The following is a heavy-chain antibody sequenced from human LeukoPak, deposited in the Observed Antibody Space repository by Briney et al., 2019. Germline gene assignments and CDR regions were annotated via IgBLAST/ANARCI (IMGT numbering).Heavy chain of an antibody. V-gene: IGHV4-39*01. Sequence: PSETLSLTCTVSGGSISNTSYYWGWIRQPPGKGLEWIGSIYYGGNTYYNPSLKSRVTISVDTSKNQFSLKLSSVTAADAAVYYCASGDNSYAPYFFDYWGQGTLVTVSS. CDR3: ASGDNSYAPYFFDY. CDR2: IYYGGNT. D-gene: IGHD3-10*01. CDR1: GGSISNTSYY. J-gene: IGHJ4*02.